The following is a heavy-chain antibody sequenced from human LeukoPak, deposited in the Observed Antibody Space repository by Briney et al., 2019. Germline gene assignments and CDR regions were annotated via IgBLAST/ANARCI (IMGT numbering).Heavy chain of an antibody. CDR1: GLIFSNYG. CDR2: IWYDGSNE. CDR3: ARAYYYDVSVTPDY. D-gene: IGHD3-22*01. Sequence: GRSLRLSCVASGLIFSNYGMHWVRQAPGKGLEWVAVIWYDGSNEYYADSVKGRFTISRDTSKNTLYLQMNSLRAEDTAVYYCARAYYYDVSVTPDYWGQGTLVTVSS. V-gene: IGHV3-33*01. J-gene: IGHJ4*02.